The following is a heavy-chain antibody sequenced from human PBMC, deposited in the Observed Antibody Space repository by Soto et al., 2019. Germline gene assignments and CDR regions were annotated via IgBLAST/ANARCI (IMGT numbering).Heavy chain of an antibody. Sequence: SVKVSCKSSGCTFSSYAISCVRQAPGQGLEWMGGIIPIFGTANYAQKFQGRVTITADESTSTAYMELSSLRSEDTAVYYCARVDCSSTSCYEPGPATVWGQGTTVTVSS. J-gene: IGHJ6*02. V-gene: IGHV1-69*13. CDR2: IIPIFGTA. D-gene: IGHD2-2*01. CDR3: ARVDCSSTSCYEPGPATV. CDR1: GCTFSSYA.